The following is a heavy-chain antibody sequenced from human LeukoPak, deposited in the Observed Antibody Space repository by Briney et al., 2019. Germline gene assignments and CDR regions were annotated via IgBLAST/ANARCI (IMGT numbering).Heavy chain of an antibody. J-gene: IGHJ4*02. CDR2: ISYDGSNK. Sequence: QPGRSLRLSCAASGFTFSSYGMHWVRQAPGKGLEWVAVISYDGSNKYYADSVKGRFTISRDNSKNTVYLQMNSLRVEDTALYYCVRSLDYWGQGTLVTVSS. CDR1: GFTFSSYG. V-gene: IGHV3-30*03. CDR3: VRSLDY.